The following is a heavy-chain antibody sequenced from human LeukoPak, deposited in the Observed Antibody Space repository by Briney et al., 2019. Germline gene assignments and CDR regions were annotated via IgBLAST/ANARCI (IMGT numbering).Heavy chain of an antibody. J-gene: IGHJ4*02. CDR1: GIIFSNYL. D-gene: IGHD5-18*01. V-gene: IGHV3-74*01. CDR2: INGDGSST. CDR3: ARGGGYSYGSFDY. Sequence: GGSLRLSCAASGIIFSNYLMHSVPEAPGKGLGWVSRINGDGSSTRYADSVKGRFTISRDNAKNTLYLQMNSLRAEDTAVYYCARGGGYSYGSFDYWGQGTLVTVSS.